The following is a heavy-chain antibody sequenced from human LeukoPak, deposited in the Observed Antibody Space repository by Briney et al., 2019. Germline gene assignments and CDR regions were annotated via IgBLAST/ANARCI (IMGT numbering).Heavy chain of an antibody. J-gene: IGHJ4*02. V-gene: IGHV3-7*03. Sequence: GGSLRLSCAASGFTFGSYWMSWVRQAPGKGLEWVANIKQDGSEKYYVDSVKGRFTISRDNAKNSLYLQMNSLRAEDTAVYYCARGGVVPAAPYYFDYWGQGTLVTVSS. D-gene: IGHD2-2*01. CDR1: GFTFGSYW. CDR3: ARGGVVPAAPYYFDY. CDR2: IKQDGSEK.